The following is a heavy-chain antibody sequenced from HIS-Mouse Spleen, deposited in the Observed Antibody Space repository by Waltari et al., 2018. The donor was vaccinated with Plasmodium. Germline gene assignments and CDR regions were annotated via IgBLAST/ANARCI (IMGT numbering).Heavy chain of an antibody. D-gene: IGHD3-10*01. CDR3: AKDPYYYGSGSSFDY. V-gene: IGHV3-30*18. CDR1: GFTFSSDG. J-gene: IGHJ4*02. CDR2: ISYDGSNK. Sequence: QVQLVESGGGVVQPGRSLRLSCAASGFTFSSDGMPWVRPGPGKGLEWVAVISYDGSNKYYADSVKGRFTISRDNSKNTLYLQMNSLRAEDTAVYYCAKDPYYYGSGSSFDYWGQGTLVTVSS.